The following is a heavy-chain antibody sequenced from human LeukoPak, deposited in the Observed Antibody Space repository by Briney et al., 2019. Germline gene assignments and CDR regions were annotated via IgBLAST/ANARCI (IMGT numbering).Heavy chain of an antibody. D-gene: IGHD2-15*01. CDR2: INPNSGGT. J-gene: IGHJ5*02. CDR1: GYTFTGYY. CDR3: ARGLGYCSGGSCYPNWFDP. V-gene: IGHV1-2*02. Sequence: ASVKVSCKASGYTFTGYYMHWVRQAPGQGLEWMGWINPNSGGTNYAQKFQGRVTMTGDTSISTAYMELSRLRSDDTAVYYCARGLGYCSGGSCYPNWFDPWGQGTLVTVSS.